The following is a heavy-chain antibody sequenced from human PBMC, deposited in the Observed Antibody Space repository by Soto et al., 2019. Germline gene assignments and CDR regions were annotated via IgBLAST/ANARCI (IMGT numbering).Heavy chain of an antibody. Sequence: GGSLSLSCAASGFTFSNAWMNWVRQAPGKGLERVGRIKSKTDGGTTDYAAPVKGRFTISRDDSKNTLYLQINSLKTDDTAVYYCTTAQDTAMDYDAFDIWGQGTMVTVSS. J-gene: IGHJ3*02. CDR1: GFTFSNAW. V-gene: IGHV3-15*07. D-gene: IGHD5-18*01. CDR2: IKSKTDGGTT. CDR3: TTAQDTAMDYDAFDI.